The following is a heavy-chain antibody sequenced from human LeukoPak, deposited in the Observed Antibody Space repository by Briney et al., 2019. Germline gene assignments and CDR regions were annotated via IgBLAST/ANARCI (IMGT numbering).Heavy chain of an antibody. V-gene: IGHV4-59*02. Sequence: SETLSLTCAISGGSVSSSYWSWFRQPPGRGLEWIGFITYSGDTKYNPSLKSRVTMSIDTSKNQFSLKLSSVTAADTAVYYCARGVYGAYFDYWGQGTLVTVSS. CDR1: GGSVSSSY. D-gene: IGHD4-17*01. CDR3: ARGVYGAYFDY. J-gene: IGHJ4*02. CDR2: ITYSGDT.